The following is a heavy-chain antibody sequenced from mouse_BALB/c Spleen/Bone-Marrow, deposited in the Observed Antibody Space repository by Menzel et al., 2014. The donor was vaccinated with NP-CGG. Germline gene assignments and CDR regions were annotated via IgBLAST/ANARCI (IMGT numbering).Heavy chain of an antibody. CDR3: ARGGISVDY. V-gene: IGHV1-80*01. CDR2: IYPGDSDT. J-gene: IGHJ2*01. Sequence: VHLQESGAELVRPGSSVKISCQASGYAFSSYWMNWVKQRPGQGLEWIGQIYPGDSDTDYDGKFKGKATLTADKSSNTAYMQLTSLTSEDSAVYFCARGGISVDYWGQGTTLTVSS. CDR1: GYAFSSYW.